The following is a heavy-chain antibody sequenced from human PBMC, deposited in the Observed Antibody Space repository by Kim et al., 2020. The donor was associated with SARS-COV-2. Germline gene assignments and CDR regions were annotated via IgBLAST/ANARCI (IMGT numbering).Heavy chain of an antibody. J-gene: IGHJ6*02. CDR1: GFTFSSYA. Sequence: GGSLRLSCAASGFTFSSYAMSWVRQAPGKGLEWVSAISGSGGSTYYADSVKGRFTISRDNSKNTLYLQMNSLRAEDTAVYYCAKGIAAAGTHLTELGYYYYGMDVWGQGTTVTDSS. CDR2: ISGSGGST. CDR3: AKGIAAAGTHLTELGYYYYGMDV. D-gene: IGHD6-13*01. V-gene: IGHV3-23*01.